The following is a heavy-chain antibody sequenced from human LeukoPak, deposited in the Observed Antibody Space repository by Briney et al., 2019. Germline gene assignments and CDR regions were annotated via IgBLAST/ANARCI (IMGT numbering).Heavy chain of an antibody. CDR3: ARGDSSGYHDY. Sequence: SETLSLTCTVSGGSIGSGGYYWSWIRQHPGKGLEWIGYISYSGNTYYNPSLKSRVTISVDTSKSQFSLKLSSVTAADTAVYYCARGDSSGYHDYWGQGTLVTVSS. CDR1: GGSIGSGGYY. D-gene: IGHD3-22*01. V-gene: IGHV4-31*03. J-gene: IGHJ4*02. CDR2: ISYSGNT.